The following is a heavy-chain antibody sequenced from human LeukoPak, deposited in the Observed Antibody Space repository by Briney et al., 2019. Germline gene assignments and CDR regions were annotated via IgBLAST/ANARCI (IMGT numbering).Heavy chain of an antibody. V-gene: IGHV1-2*02. CDR3: ARGPFCTNGVCYYYYYMDV. CDR2: INPNSGGT. Sequence: GASVKVSCKASGYTFTGYYMHWVRQAPGQGLEWMGWINPNSGGTNYAQKFQGRVTMTRDMSTSTVYMELSSLRSEDTAVYYCARGPFCTNGVCYYYYYMDVWGKGTTVTVSS. D-gene: IGHD2-8*01. J-gene: IGHJ6*03. CDR1: GYTFTGYY.